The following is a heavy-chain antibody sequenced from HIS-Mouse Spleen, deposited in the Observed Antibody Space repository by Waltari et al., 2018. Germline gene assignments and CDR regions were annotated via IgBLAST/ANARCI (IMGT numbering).Heavy chain of an antibody. D-gene: IGHD6-13*01. V-gene: IGHV4-39*07. J-gene: IGHJ2*01. Sequence: QLQLQESGPGLVKPSETLSLTCTVSGGSISSSSYYWGWIRQPPGKGLEWIGSIYYSGNPYYNPSLKSRVTISVDTSKTQFSRKLSSVTAADTAVYYCAREIPYSSSWYDWYFDLWGRGTLVTVSS. CDR3: AREIPYSSSWYDWYFDL. CDR1: GGSISSSSYY. CDR2: IYYSGNP.